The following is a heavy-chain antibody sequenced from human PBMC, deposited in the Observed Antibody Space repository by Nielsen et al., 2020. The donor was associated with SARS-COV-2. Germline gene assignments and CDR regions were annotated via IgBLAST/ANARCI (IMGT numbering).Heavy chain of an antibody. J-gene: IGHJ4*02. Sequence: GGSLRLSCAASGFTFSSYSMNWVRQAPGKGLEWVSYISSSSSTIYYADSVKGRFTIPRDNAKNSLYLQMNSLRDEDTAVYYCARDPPKYSSLSEGDFDYWGQGTLVTVSS. CDR3: ARDPPKYSSLSEGDFDY. V-gene: IGHV3-48*02. D-gene: IGHD6-6*01. CDR2: ISSSSSTI. CDR1: GFTFSSYS.